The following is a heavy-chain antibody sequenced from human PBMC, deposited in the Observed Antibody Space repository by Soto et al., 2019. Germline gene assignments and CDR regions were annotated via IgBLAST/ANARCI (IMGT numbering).Heavy chain of an antibody. CDR1: GFTFATYT. D-gene: IGHD5-12*01. CDR2: ITGSDGRT. CDR3: AKNSAATIRVGFDY. J-gene: IGHJ4*02. V-gene: IGHV3-23*01. Sequence: EVQLLESGGGLVQPGGSLRLSCAASGFTFATYTMSWVRQTPGKGLEWVSAITGSDGRTYYADSVKGRFTISRDNSKNTLYLQMNSLGAEDTAVNYCAKNSAATIRVGFDYWGQGTLVTVSS.